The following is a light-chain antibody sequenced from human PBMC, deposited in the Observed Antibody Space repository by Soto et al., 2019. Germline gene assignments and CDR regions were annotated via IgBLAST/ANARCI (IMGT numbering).Light chain of an antibody. CDR1: SSDVGGYNY. CDR2: DVS. Sequence: QSALTQPASVSGSPGQSITISCTGTSSDVGGYNYVSWYQQHPGKAPKLTIYDVSNRPSGVSNRFSGSKSGNTASLTISGLQAEDEADYYCSSYTSSSIYVVFGGGTKLTVL. CDR3: SSYTSSSIYVV. V-gene: IGLV2-14*01. J-gene: IGLJ2*01.